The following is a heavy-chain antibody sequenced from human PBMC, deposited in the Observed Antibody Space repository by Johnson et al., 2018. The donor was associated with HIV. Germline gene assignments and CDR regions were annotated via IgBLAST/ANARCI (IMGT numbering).Heavy chain of an antibody. Sequence: VQLVESGGGVVQPGRSLRLSCAASGFTFSNAWMSWVRQGPGKGLEWVSVINSGGGTYYADSVTGRFTISRDNSKNTRYLQMNSLRAEDTAVYYCARSTSGWYSSDAFDIWGQGTMVTVSS. CDR2: INSGGGT. D-gene: IGHD6-19*01. J-gene: IGHJ3*02. CDR3: ARSTSGWYSSDAFDI. V-gene: IGHV3-66*01. CDR1: GFTFSNAW.